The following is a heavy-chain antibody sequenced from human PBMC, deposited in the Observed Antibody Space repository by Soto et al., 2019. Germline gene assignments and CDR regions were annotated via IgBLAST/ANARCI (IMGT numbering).Heavy chain of an antibody. V-gene: IGHV3-64D*06. Sequence: HPGGSLRLSCSASGFTFSSYAMHWVRQAPGKGLEYVSAISSNGGSTYYADSVKGRFTITRDNSKNTLYLQMSSLRAEDTAVYYCVNGMYYYGSGSYYTSTTKLYGMDVWGQGTTVTVSS. CDR1: GFTFSSYA. J-gene: IGHJ6*02. CDR2: ISSNGGST. CDR3: VNGMYYYGSGSYYTSTTKLYGMDV. D-gene: IGHD3-10*01.